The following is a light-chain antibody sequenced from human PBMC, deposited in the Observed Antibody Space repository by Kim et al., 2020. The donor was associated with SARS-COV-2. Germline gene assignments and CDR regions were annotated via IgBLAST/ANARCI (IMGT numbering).Light chain of an antibody. CDR3: QSFDRSLNTYV. CDR2: SNN. Sequence: QSVLTQPPSASGAPGQRVTISCTGSSSNIGAGYDVHWYHQLPGTAPKFLIYSNNNRPSGVPDRFSTSKSGTSASLAITGLQAEDEADYFCQSFDRSLNTYVFGTGTKVTVL. V-gene: IGLV1-40*01. J-gene: IGLJ1*01. CDR1: SSNIGAGYD.